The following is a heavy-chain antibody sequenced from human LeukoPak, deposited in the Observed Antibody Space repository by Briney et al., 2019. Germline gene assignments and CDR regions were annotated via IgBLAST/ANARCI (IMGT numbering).Heavy chain of an antibody. Sequence: SETLSLTWAVYGXSFSGYYWSWIRQPPGKGLEWIGEINHSGSTNYNPSLKSRVTISVDTSKNKFSLKLSSVTAADTAVYYCARRGYYGSGNYYPDYWGQGTLVTVSS. CDR2: INHSGST. CDR3: ARRGYYGSGNYYPDY. J-gene: IGHJ4*02. CDR1: GXSFSGYY. D-gene: IGHD3-10*01. V-gene: IGHV4-34*01.